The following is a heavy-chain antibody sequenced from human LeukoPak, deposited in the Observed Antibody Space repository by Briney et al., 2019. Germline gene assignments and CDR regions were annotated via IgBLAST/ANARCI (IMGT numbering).Heavy chain of an antibody. CDR1: GYTFTNYY. D-gene: IGHD4-11*01. V-gene: IGHV1-46*01. CDR2: INPSGGST. J-gene: IGHJ5*02. Sequence: ASVKVSCKASGYTFTNYYMHWVRQAPGQGLEWIGIINPSGGSTNYAQKFQGRVTMTRNTSTSTVYMELSSLRSEDTAVYYCARDRAATVTTFWFDPWGQGTLVTVSS. CDR3: ARDRAATVTTFWFDP.